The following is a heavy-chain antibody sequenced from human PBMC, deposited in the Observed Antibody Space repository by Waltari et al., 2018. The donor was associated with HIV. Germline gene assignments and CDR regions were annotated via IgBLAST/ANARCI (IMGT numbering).Heavy chain of an antibody. CDR2: RNPSDGAT. CDR1: GFMFTSSY. Sequence: QVQLVQSGALMEKPGASMKVSCRPSGFMFTSSYIHWVRQAPGQGLEGMGIRNPSDGATNYAQKFQGRVTLTRDTSTSTVYMELGSLTSEDTAVYYCARDRLQYSYYGMDVWGQGTTVIVSS. J-gene: IGHJ6*02. V-gene: IGHV1-46*01. D-gene: IGHD4-4*01. CDR3: ARDRLQYSYYGMDV.